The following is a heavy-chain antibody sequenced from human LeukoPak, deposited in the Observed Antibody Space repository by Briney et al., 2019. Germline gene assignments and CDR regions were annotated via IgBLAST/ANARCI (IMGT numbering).Heavy chain of an antibody. D-gene: IGHD3-10*01. J-gene: IGHJ6*02. CDR1: GFTFSSYW. CDR3: ARDGMVRGVMTAPPAYYYYYYGMDV. V-gene: IGHV3-74*01. CDR2: INSDGSST. Sequence: PGGSLRLSCAASGFTFSSYWMHWVRHAPGKGLVWVSRINSDGSSTSYADSVKGRFTISRDNAKNTLYLQMNSLRAEDTAVYYCARDGMVRGVMTAPPAYYYYYYGMDVWGQGTTVTVSS.